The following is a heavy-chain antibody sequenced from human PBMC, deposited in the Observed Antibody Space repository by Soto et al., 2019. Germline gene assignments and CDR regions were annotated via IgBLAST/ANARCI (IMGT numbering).Heavy chain of an antibody. J-gene: IGHJ6*03. CDR3: ASRLRANYGEDYYYYYMDV. Sequence: PSETLSLTCTVSGGSISSSSYYWGWIRQPPGKGLEWIGSIYYSGSTYYNPSLKSRVTISVDTSKNQFSLKLSSVTAADTAVYYCASRLRANYGEDYYYYYMDVWGQGTTVTVSS. CDR2: IYYSGST. CDR1: GGSISSSSYY. D-gene: IGHD4-17*01. V-gene: IGHV4-39*01.